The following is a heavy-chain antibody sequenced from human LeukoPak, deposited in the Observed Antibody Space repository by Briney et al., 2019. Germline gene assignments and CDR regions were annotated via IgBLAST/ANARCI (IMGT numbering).Heavy chain of an antibody. J-gene: IGHJ5*02. D-gene: IGHD3-10*01. CDR3: ARANSMVRGENWFDP. CDR1: GYTLTELS. V-gene: IGHV1-2*06. CDR2: INPNSGGT. Sequence: GASVKVSCKVSGYTLTELSMHWVRQAPGQGLEWMGRINPNSGGTNYAQKFQGRVTMTRDTSISTAYMELSRLRSDDTAVYYCARANSMVRGENWFDPWGQGTLVTVSS.